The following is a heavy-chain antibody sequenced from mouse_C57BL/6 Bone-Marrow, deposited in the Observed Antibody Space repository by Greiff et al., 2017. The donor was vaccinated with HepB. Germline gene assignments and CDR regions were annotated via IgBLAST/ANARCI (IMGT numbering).Heavy chain of an antibody. V-gene: IGHV5-12*01. Sequence: DVQLVESGGGLVQPGGSLKLSCAASGFTFSDYYMYWVRQTPEKRLEWVAYISNGGGSTYYPDTVKGRFTISRDNAKNTLYLQMSRLKSEDTAMYYCARLYGNYAWFAYWGQGTLVTVSA. D-gene: IGHD2-1*01. J-gene: IGHJ3*01. CDR1: GFTFSDYY. CDR2: ISNGGGST. CDR3: ARLYGNYAWFAY.